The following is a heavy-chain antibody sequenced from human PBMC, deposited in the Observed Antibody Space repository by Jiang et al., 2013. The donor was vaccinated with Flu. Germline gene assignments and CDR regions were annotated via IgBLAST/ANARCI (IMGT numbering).Heavy chain of an antibody. CDR3: AREYSASDF. J-gene: IGHJ3*01. CDR2: IYYSGST. D-gene: IGHD2-15*01. CDR1: GGSISSYY. Sequence: GLVKPSETLSLTCTVSGGSISSYYWSWIRQPPGKGLEWIGYIYYSGSTNYNPSLKSRVTISVDTSKNQFSLKLSSVTAADTAMYYCAREYSASDFWGQGTMVTVSS. V-gene: IGHV4-59*01.